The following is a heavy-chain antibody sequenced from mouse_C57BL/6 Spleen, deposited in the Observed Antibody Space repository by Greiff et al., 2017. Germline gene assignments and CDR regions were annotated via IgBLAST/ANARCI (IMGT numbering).Heavy chain of an antibody. D-gene: IGHD1-1*01. CDR1: GYSITSGYD. CDR3: ARDPGSLYFDY. J-gene: IGHJ2*01. CDR2: ISYSGST. Sequence: EVQLQESGPGMVKPSQSLSLTCTVTGYSITSGYDWHWIRHFPGNNLEWMGYISYSGSTNYNPSLKSRISITHDTSKNHFFLKLNSVTTEDTATYYCARDPGSLYFDYWGQGTTLTVSS. V-gene: IGHV3-1*01.